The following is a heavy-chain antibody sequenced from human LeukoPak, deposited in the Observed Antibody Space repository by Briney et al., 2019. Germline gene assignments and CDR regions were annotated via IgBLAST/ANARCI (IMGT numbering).Heavy chain of an antibody. V-gene: IGHV3-74*01. Sequence: GGSLRLSCAASGLTFSNSWMHWVRQAPGKGLVWVSRITPDGITTTYADPVKGRFTISRDNAKNTLYLQMNSLRAEDTAVYYCVRGWNSAFDIWGQGTVVTASS. CDR2: ITPDGITT. CDR1: GLTFSNSW. J-gene: IGHJ3*02. D-gene: IGHD1-1*01. CDR3: VRGWNSAFDI.